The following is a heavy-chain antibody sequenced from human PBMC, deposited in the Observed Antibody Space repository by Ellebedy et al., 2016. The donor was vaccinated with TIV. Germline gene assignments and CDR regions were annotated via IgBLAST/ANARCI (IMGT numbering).Heavy chain of an antibody. V-gene: IGHV1-2*04. CDR1: GYTFIDYY. D-gene: IGHD4-11*01. CDR2: INPYTGGT. Sequence: AASVKVSCKASGYTFIDYYMHWVRQAPGQGLEWMGWINPYTGGTNYAQKFQGWVTMTRDTSISTAYMELSRLRSDDTAVYYCARRSRHDYSIREMYYFDYWGQGTLVTVSS. J-gene: IGHJ4*02. CDR3: ARRSRHDYSIREMYYFDY.